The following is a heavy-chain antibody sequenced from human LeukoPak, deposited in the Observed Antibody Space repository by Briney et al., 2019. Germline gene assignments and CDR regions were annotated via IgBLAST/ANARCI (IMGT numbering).Heavy chain of an antibody. CDR1: GGSISSSSYY. Sequence: SETLSLTCTVSGGSISSSSYYWGWIRQPRGKGREGIVTIYYSGSTHQNPSRKSRITISVDTSKNQFSLKLSSVTAADTAVYYCARHEDSGYYAAEGDYWGQGTLVTVSS. J-gene: IGHJ4*02. CDR2: IYYSGST. V-gene: IGHV4-39*01. D-gene: IGHD3-22*01. CDR3: ARHEDSGYYAAEGDY.